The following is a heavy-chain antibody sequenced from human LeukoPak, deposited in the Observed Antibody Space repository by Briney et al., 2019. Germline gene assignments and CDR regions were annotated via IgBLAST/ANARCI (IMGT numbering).Heavy chain of an antibody. CDR3: ARGLSGPYYYYYMDV. D-gene: IGHD2-15*01. CDR2: INPNNGDT. CDR1: GYTFTGYY. V-gene: IGHV1-2*02. Sequence: ASVKVSCKASGYTFTGYYIHWVRQAPGQGLERMGWINPNNGDTNYAQKFQGRVTMTRDTSISTAYMELSRLRSDDTAVYYCARGLSGPYYYYYMDVWGKGTSVTVSS. J-gene: IGHJ6*03.